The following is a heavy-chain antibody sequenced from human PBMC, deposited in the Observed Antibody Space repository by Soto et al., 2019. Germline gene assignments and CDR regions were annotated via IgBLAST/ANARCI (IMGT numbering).Heavy chain of an antibody. D-gene: IGHD3-10*02. J-gene: IGHJ5*02. Sequence: QVQLQQWGAGLLKPSETLSLTCAVYGGSFSGYYWSWIRQPPGKGLEWIGEINHSGSTNYNPSLKSRVAISVDSSKNQCSLKLSSVTAADTAVYYCASGDYVRTNWFAPWGQGTLVTVSS. CDR2: INHSGST. V-gene: IGHV4-34*01. CDR3: ASGDYVRTNWFAP. CDR1: GGSFSGYY.